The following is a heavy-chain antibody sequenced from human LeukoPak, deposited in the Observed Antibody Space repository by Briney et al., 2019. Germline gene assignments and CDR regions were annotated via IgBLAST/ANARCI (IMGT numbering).Heavy chain of an antibody. Sequence: GGSLRLSCAASGFILSSYEMNWVRQAPGKGLEWVSHISSSGSTIYYADSVKGRFTISRDNAKNSLYLQMNSLRAEDTAVYFCARRSGVAVAGAFDYWGQGTLVTVSS. V-gene: IGHV3-48*03. CDR1: GFILSSYE. D-gene: IGHD6-19*01. CDR2: ISSSGSTI. CDR3: ARRSGVAVAGAFDY. J-gene: IGHJ4*02.